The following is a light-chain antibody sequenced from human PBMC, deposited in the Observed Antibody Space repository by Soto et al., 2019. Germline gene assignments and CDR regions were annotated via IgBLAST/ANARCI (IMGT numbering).Light chain of an antibody. J-gene: IGKJ4*01. Sequence: DIQMTQSPSAMSASVGDRDTITCRASQGISNYLAWFQQKPGKVPKRLMYAASSFQSGVPSRFSGSGSGTEFTLTITSTQPEDFSTYYCLQHNSYFLTFGGGTKVEIK. CDR1: QGISNY. CDR3: LQHNSYFLT. CDR2: AAS. V-gene: IGKV1-17*03.